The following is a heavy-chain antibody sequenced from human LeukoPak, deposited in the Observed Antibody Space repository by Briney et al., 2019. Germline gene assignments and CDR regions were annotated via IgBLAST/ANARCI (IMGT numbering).Heavy chain of an antibody. CDR2: ISGSGGST. Sequence: GVSLRLPCAASGFTFSSYAMTWVRQAPGKGLEWVSAISGSGGSTYYADSVKGRFTISRDNSKNTLYLQMNSLRAEDTAVYYCAKVGVAGNYYYYYYMDVWGKGTTVTVSS. CDR3: AKVGVAGNYYYYYYMDV. J-gene: IGHJ6*03. D-gene: IGHD6-19*01. CDR1: GFTFSSYA. V-gene: IGHV3-23*01.